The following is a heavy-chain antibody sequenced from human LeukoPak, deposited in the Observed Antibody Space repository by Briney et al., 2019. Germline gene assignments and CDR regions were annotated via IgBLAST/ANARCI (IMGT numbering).Heavy chain of an antibody. CDR2: IIPIFGTA. J-gene: IGHJ4*02. V-gene: IGHV1-69*13. CDR1: GGTFSSYA. D-gene: IGHD3-22*01. CDR3: ARGSLNYYDSSGYYSHPDY. Sequence: GASVKVSCKASGGTFSSYATSWVRQAPGQGLEWMGGIIPIFGTANYAQKFQGRVTITADESTSTAYMELSSLRSEDTAVYYCARGSLNYYDSSGYYSHPDYWGQGTLVTVSS.